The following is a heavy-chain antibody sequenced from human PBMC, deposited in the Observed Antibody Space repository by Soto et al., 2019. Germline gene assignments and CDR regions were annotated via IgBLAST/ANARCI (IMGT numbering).Heavy chain of an antibody. V-gene: IGHV1-18*01. Sequence: QVQLVQSGAEVKKPGASVKVSCKASGYTFTSYGISWVRQAPGQGLEWMGWISAYNGNTNQAQKRQGRVTMTTDTSTSTAYMELRSLRSDDTAVYYCARDKEVVQDYYYMDVWGKGTTVTVSS. CDR2: ISAYNGNT. J-gene: IGHJ6*03. CDR3: ARDKEVVQDYYYMDV. CDR1: GYTFTSYG. D-gene: IGHD2-2*01.